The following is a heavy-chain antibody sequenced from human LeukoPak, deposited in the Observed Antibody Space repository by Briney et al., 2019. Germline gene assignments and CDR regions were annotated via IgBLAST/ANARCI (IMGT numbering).Heavy chain of an antibody. CDR3: AKVGDGYNQRYNFYY. V-gene: IGHV4-59*12. CDR2: IYYGGSA. D-gene: IGHD5-24*01. CDR1: GASISRYY. J-gene: IGHJ4*02. Sequence: SETLSLTCTVSGASISRYYWSWIRQPPGKGREWIGHIYYGGSANYNPSLRGRVTISLDTSKNQFSLKLTSATAANTALYYCAKVGDGYNQRYNFYYWGQGSLVTVSS.